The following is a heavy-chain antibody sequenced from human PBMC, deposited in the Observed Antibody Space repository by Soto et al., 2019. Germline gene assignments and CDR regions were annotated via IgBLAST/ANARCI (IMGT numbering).Heavy chain of an antibody. CDR2: ISGSGDTT. CDR1: GFTFRNYA. J-gene: IGHJ4*02. Sequence: HPGGSLRLSCAASGFTFRNYAMNWVRQAPGKGLEWVSAISGSGDTTYYADSVKGRFTMSRDNSKNTLYLQMNSLRAEDTALYYCANRNYYDDSGYYWHYFDFWGQGTLVTVSS. V-gene: IGHV3-23*01. CDR3: ANRNYYDDSGYYWHYFDF. D-gene: IGHD3-22*01.